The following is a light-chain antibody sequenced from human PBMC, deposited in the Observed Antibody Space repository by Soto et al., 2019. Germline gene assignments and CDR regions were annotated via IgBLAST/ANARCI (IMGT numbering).Light chain of an antibody. CDR1: QSISSW. Sequence: DIQMTQSASTLSGSGGERVTITCRASQSISSWLAWYQQKPGKAPKLMIYKASSLESGAPSRFSGSGSGTELTLTISSLQSDDFATYYCQQYNSYSRTFGQGTKVHIK. CDR3: QQYNSYSRT. CDR2: KAS. V-gene: IGKV1-5*03. J-gene: IGKJ1*01.